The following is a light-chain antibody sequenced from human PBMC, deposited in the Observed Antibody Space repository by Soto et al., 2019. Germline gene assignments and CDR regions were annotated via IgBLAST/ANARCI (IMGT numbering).Light chain of an antibody. CDR1: SSDVGGYNY. V-gene: IGLV2-14*01. J-gene: IGLJ2*01. Sequence: QSALTQPASVSGSPGQSITISCTGTSSDVGGYNYVSWYQRHPGKAPKLMIYDVSNRPSGVSNRFSGSKSGNTASLTISGLQAEDEADYYCSSYTSSSTVIFGGGTKLTGL. CDR3: SSYTSSSTVI. CDR2: DVS.